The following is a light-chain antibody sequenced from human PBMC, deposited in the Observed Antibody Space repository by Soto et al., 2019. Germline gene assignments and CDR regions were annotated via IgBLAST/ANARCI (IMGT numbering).Light chain of an antibody. J-gene: IGKJ5*01. CDR3: QQANRLPPIT. Sequence: DIQMTQSPSSVSASVGDRVTITCRASQGISSWLAWYQQNPWKAPKLLIYAASSLQIGVPSRFNGSGSGKDFTLTISSLLPEYFATYYYQQANRLPPITLGQGTPLEIK. CDR1: QGISSW. CDR2: AAS. V-gene: IGKV1-12*01.